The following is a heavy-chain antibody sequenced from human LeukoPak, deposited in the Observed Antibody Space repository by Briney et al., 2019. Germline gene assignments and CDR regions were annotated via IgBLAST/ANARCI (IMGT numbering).Heavy chain of an antibody. D-gene: IGHD3-22*01. CDR2: ISYDGSNK. Sequence: PAGGSLRLSCAASGFTFSSYGMHWVRQAPGKGLEWVAVISYDGSNKYYADSVKGRFTISRDNSKNTLYLQMNSLRAEDTAVYYCAKDRGPPNIGDSSGYMVRFYFDYWGQGTLVTVSS. V-gene: IGHV3-30*18. CDR3: AKDRGPPNIGDSSGYMVRFYFDY. CDR1: GFTFSSYG. J-gene: IGHJ4*02.